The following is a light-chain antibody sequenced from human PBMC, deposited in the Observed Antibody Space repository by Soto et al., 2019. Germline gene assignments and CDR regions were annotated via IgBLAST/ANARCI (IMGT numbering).Light chain of an antibody. CDR2: TTS. Sequence: EIVLTQSPGTLSLSPGERATLSCRASQIVDANHVAWYQQKPGQAPRLLIYTTSYRASGIPDRFTGSGSGTDFSLTISKLEPEDFVVYYCLQYGGSPTFGQGKRVDFK. J-gene: IGKJ1*01. CDR1: QIVDANH. V-gene: IGKV3-20*01. CDR3: LQYGGSPT.